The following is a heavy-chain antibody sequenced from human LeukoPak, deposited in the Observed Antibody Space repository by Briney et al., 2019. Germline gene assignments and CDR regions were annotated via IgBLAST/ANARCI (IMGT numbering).Heavy chain of an antibody. CDR2: INDRGTTK. Sequence: GGSLRLSCAASGFTFSNYEMNWVRQAPGKGLEWVSFINDRGTTKYYADSVKGRFTVSRDNAKNSLYLQMNSLRAEDTAVYCCARDYWDYFDYWGQGTLVTVSS. V-gene: IGHV3-48*03. CDR1: GFTFSNYE. J-gene: IGHJ4*02. CDR3: ARDYWDYFDY. D-gene: IGHD2-15*01.